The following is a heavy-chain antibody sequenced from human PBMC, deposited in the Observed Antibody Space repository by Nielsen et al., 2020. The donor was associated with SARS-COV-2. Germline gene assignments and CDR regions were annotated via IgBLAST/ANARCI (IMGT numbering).Heavy chain of an antibody. J-gene: IGHJ3*02. D-gene: IGHD3-3*01. CDR3: AIIWSGYTDAFDI. CDR2: IYSDGST. Sequence: GGSLRLSCAASGFSVSSHDMNWARQAPGKGLQWVSLIYSDGSTKYADSVKGRFTISRDNSRNTVYLQMNSLRAEDTAVYYCAIIWSGYTDAFDIWGQGTMVTVSS. CDR1: GFSVSSHD. V-gene: IGHV3-53*01.